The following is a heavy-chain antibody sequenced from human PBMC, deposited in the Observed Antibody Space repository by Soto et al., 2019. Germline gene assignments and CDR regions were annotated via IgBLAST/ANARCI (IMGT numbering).Heavy chain of an antibody. CDR1: GFTFSSYG. Sequence: GGSLRLSCAASGFTFSSYGMHWVRQAPGKGLEWVAVIWYDGSNKYYADSVKGRFTISRDNSKNTLYLQMNSLRAEDTAVYYCARSEASITMVRGVITYYFDYWGQGTLVTVSS. V-gene: IGHV3-33*01. J-gene: IGHJ4*02. CDR2: IWYDGSNK. CDR3: ARSEASITMVRGVITYYFDY. D-gene: IGHD3-10*01.